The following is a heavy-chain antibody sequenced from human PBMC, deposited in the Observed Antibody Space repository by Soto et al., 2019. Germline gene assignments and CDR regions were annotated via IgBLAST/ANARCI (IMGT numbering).Heavy chain of an antibody. CDR3: ARVGARGTTFVNYYYYMDV. Sequence: GGSLRLSCAASGFTFSSYGMHWVRQAPGKGLEWVAVIWYDGSNKYYADSVKGRFTISRDNSKNTLYLQMNSLRAEDTAVYYCARVGARGTTFVNYYYYMDVWGKGTTVTVSS. CDR2: IWYDGSNK. CDR1: GFTFSSYG. J-gene: IGHJ6*03. D-gene: IGHD1-1*01. V-gene: IGHV3-33*01.